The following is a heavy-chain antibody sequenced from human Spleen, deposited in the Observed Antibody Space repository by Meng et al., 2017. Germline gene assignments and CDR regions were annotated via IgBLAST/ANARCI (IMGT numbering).Heavy chain of an antibody. J-gene: IGHJ4*02. Sequence: QVQMVESVGGLVKHGGCLRLSCAASGFTFSDYYMSWIRQVTGKGLEWVSYISSSGSTLFYADSVKGRFTLSRDSAKNSLYLQMNGLRAEDTAVYYCARVSVVVTATIDYWGQGTLVTVSS. CDR1: GFTFSDYY. D-gene: IGHD2-21*02. CDR3: ARVSVVVTATIDY. V-gene: IGHV3-11*01. CDR2: ISSSGSTL.